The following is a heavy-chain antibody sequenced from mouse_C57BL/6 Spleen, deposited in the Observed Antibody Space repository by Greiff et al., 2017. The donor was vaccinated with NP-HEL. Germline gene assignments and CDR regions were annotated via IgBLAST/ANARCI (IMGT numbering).Heavy chain of an antibody. D-gene: IGHD1-1*01. J-gene: IGHJ2*01. CDR2: IHPNSGST. CDR1: GYTFTSYW. V-gene: IGHV1-64*01. CDR3: ARGGYGSSYYCDY. Sequence: QVQLQQPGAELVKPGASVKLSCKASGYTFTSYWMHWVKQRPGQGLEWIGMIHPNSGSTNYNEKFKSKATLTVDKSSSTAYMQLSSLTSEDSAVYYCARGGYGSSYYCDYWGQGTTLTVSS.